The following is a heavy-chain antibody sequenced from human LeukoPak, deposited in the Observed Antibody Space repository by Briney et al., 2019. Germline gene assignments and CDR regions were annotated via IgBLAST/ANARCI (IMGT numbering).Heavy chain of an antibody. J-gene: IGHJ5*02. V-gene: IGHV3-48*02. CDR3: ARDRGHSSSYNWFDP. CDR1: GFTFSSYS. D-gene: IGHD6-13*01. CDR2: ISSSSSTI. Sequence: GGSLRLSCAASGFTFSSYSMNWVRQAPGKGLEWVSYISSSSSTIYYADSVKGRFTISRDNAKNSPYLQMNSLRDEDTAVYYCARDRGHSSSYNWFDPWGQGTLVTVSS.